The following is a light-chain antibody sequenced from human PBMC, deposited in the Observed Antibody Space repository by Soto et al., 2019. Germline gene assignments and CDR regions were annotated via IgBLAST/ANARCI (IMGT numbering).Light chain of an antibody. CDR3: QHYNSYSET. CDR1: QSVSSSY. Sequence: EVVLTQSPGTLSLSPGERATLSCRASQSVSSSYLSWYQQIPGQAPRLLIYGASNRATGIPDRFSGSGSGTDFTLTISSLQPDDFATYYCQHYNSYSETFGQGTKVELK. J-gene: IGKJ1*01. CDR2: GAS. V-gene: IGKV3-20*01.